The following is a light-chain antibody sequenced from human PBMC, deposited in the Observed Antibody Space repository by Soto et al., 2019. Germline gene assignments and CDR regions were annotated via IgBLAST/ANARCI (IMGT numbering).Light chain of an antibody. CDR1: RNVLNRSNNKNY. J-gene: IGKJ2*01. CDR2: WAS. CDR3: QQYYNVPYT. V-gene: IGKV4-1*01. Sequence: DIVMTQSPDSLAVSLGERATINCKSSRNVLNRSNNKNYLAWYQQKPGQPPNLNLYWASTRESGVPDRFSGSGSGTDFTLTISSLQAEDVAVYYCQQYYNVPYTFGQGTKLEIK.